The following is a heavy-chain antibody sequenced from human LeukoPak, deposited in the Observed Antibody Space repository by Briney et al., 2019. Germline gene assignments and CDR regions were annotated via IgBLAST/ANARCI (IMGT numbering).Heavy chain of an antibody. D-gene: IGHD3-10*01. CDR3: ARAEFTVVRGVIFDY. CDR1: GGSISGANYY. V-gene: IGHV4-31*03. Sequence: PSQTLSLTCTLSGGSISGANYYWGWIRQHPGEGPEWIGYIHYSGGTYYNPSLKSRLTISVDTSNHQFSLKLNSVTAADTAVYYCARAEFTVVRGVIFDYWGQGTLVTVSS. J-gene: IGHJ4*02. CDR2: IHYSGGT.